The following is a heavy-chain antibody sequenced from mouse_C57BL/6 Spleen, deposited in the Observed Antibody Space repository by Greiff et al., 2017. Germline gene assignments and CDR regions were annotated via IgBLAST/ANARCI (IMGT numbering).Heavy chain of an antibody. D-gene: IGHD2-4*01. J-gene: IGHJ2*01. CDR2: INPNYGTT. V-gene: IGHV1-39*01. CDR3: ARSRIYYDSQGYFDY. CDR1: GYSFTDYN. Sequence: VQLQQPGPELVKPGASVKISCKASGYSFTDYNMNWVKQSNGKSLEWIGVINPNYGTTSYNQKFKGKATLTVDQSSSAAYMQLNSLTSEDSAVXYCARSRIYYDSQGYFDYWGQGTTLTVSS.